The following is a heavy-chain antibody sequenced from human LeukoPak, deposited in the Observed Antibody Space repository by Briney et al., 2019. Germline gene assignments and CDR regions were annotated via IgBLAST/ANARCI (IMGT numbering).Heavy chain of an antibody. Sequence: GGSLRLSCAGSGFTFSSFEMNWVRQSPGRGLEWVSYISSSGSTIYYADSVKDRFTISRDNAKNSLYLQMNSLRAEDTALYYCASRPPPHRGPFDYWGQGTLVTVSS. V-gene: IGHV3-48*03. CDR3: ASRPPPHRGPFDY. CDR2: ISSSGSTI. CDR1: GFTFSSFE. J-gene: IGHJ4*02.